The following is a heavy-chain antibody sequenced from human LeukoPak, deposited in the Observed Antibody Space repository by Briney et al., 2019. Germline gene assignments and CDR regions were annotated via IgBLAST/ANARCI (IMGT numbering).Heavy chain of an antibody. CDR1: GGSISSYY. CDR2: IYYSGGT. Sequence: SETLSLTCTVSGGSISSYYWSWIRQPPGKGLEWIGYIYYSGGTNYNPSLESRVTISVDTSKKQFSLRLSSVTAADTAVYYCARRGGDSSGNFDYWGQGTLVTVSS. D-gene: IGHD3-22*01. V-gene: IGHV4-59*08. J-gene: IGHJ4*02. CDR3: ARRGGDSSGNFDY.